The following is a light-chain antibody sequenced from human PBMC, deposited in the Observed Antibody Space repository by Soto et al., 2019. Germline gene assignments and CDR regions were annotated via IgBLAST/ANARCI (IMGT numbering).Light chain of an antibody. Sequence: DIQMTQSPSSVSASVGDRVTITCRASQGISSLLAWYQQKPGKAPNLLIHTASSLQSGVPSRFSGSGSGTDFTLTISSLQPEDFATYYWQPANSFPLTFGGGTKVEIK. CDR1: QGISSL. CDR3: QPANSFPLT. V-gene: IGKV1-12*01. J-gene: IGKJ4*01. CDR2: TAS.